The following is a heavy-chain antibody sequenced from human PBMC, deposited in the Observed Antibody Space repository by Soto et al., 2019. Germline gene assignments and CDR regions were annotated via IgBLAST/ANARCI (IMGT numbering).Heavy chain of an antibody. J-gene: IGHJ4*02. V-gene: IGHV2-5*02. CDR2: IYWDDDK. Sequence: QITLKESGPTLVKPTQTLTLTCTFSGFSLSTSGVGVGWIRQPPGKALDWLALIYWDDDKRYSPSLKSRLTITKDTSKHQVVLTMTNMHPVDTATYYCVRRQTAFDYWGQGTQVTVSS. CDR3: VRRQTAFDY. CDR1: GFSLSTSGVG.